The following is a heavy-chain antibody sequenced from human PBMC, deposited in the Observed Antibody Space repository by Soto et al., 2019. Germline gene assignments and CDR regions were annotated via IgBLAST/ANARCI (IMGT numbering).Heavy chain of an antibody. CDR1: GGSISSGGYY. V-gene: IGHV4-31*03. CDR3: ARSVFP. CDR2: IYYSGNT. Sequence: QVHLQASGPGLVKPSQTLSLTCTFSGGSISSGGYYWNWIRQHPGKGLEWIGYIYYSGNTYYNPDLKSRVSISVYTSKHQFSLKLKSVTAADTAVYYCARSVFPWGQGTLVTVSS. J-gene: IGHJ5*02.